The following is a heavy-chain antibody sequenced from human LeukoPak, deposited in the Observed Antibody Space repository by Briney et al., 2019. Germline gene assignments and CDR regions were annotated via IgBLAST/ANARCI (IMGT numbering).Heavy chain of an antibody. D-gene: IGHD3-10*01. CDR1: GGSITNYY. CDR2: VYSSGIT. V-gene: IGHV4-4*07. CDR3: TRDSGTSGEVKFDP. J-gene: IGHJ5*02. Sequence: SETLSLTCTVSGGSITNYYWSWIRQSAGKGLEWIGRVYSSGITTYNPSLKSRVTMSVDTSKNQLSLRLISVTAADMAVYYCTRDSGTSGEVKFDPWGQGSLVTVSS.